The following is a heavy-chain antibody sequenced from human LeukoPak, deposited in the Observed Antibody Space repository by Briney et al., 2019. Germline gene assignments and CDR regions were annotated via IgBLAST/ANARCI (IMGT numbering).Heavy chain of an antibody. CDR2: ISWNSGTI. Sequence: PGGSLRLSCAASGFTFDDYVMHWVRQAPGKGLEWVSSISWNSGTIGYADSVKGRFTISRDNAKNSLYLQMNSLRAEDTALYYCAKDIGYSGYDYWGQGTLVTVSS. V-gene: IGHV3-9*01. CDR3: AKDIGYSGYDY. CDR1: GFTFDDYV. J-gene: IGHJ4*02. D-gene: IGHD5-12*01.